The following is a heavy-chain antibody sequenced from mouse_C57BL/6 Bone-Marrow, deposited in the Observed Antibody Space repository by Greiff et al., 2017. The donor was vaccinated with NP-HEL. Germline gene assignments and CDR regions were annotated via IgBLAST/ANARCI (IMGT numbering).Heavy chain of an antibody. Sequence: EVKLMESGGDLVKPGGSLKLSCAASGFTFSSYGMSWVRQTPDKRLEWVATISSGGSYPYYPDSVKGRFTISRDNAKNTLYLQMSSLKSEDTAMYYCARGGLRRNWGQGTLVTVSA. D-gene: IGHD2-2*01. V-gene: IGHV5-6*01. J-gene: IGHJ3*01. CDR2: ISSGGSYP. CDR1: GFTFSSYG. CDR3: ARGGLRRN.